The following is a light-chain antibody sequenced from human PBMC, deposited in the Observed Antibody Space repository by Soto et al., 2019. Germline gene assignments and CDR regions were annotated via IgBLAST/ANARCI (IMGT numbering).Light chain of an antibody. J-gene: IGLJ3*02. CDR1: SSNIGAGYD. CDR2: GNS. Sequence: QSVLTQPPSVSGAPGQRVTISCTGSSSNIGAGYDVHWYQQLPGTAPKLFIYGNSNRPSGVPDRFSGSKSVTSGSLAITGRPAEDEAEYYCGAYDSGLSGVVFGGGTKLTVL. V-gene: IGLV1-40*01. CDR3: GAYDSGLSGVV.